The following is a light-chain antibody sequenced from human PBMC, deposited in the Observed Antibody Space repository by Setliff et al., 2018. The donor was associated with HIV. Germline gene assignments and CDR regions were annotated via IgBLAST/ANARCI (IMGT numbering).Light chain of an antibody. Sequence: DIQMTQSPSSLSASVGDRVTITCRASQSISRFLNWYQQKPGTAPKLLIYAASTLQSGVPSRFRGSGSGTDFSLTNSSLQPEDFATYYCQQSYTTPEFTFGPGTKVDIK. J-gene: IGKJ3*01. CDR2: AAS. V-gene: IGKV1-39*01. CDR1: QSISRF. CDR3: QQSYTTPEFT.